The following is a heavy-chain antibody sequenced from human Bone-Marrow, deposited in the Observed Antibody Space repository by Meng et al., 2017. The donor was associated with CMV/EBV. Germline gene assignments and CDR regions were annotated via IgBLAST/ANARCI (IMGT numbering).Heavy chain of an antibody. CDR2: IYSGGST. D-gene: IGHD5-12*01. Sequence: GGSLRLSCAASGFTVSSNYMSWVRQAPGKGLEWVSVIYSGGSTYYADSVKGRFTISRDNSKNTLYLQMNSLRAEDTAVYYCATGGNRYSAYDWGSGYFYYYGVDVWGPGTTVTVSS. CDR3: ATGGNRYSAYDWGSGYFYYYGVDV. V-gene: IGHV3-53*05. J-gene: IGHJ6*02. CDR1: GFTVSSNY.